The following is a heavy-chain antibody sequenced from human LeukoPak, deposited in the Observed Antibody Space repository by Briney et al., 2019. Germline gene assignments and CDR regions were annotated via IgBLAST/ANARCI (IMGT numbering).Heavy chain of an antibody. CDR2: IYTSGGT. V-gene: IGHV4-61*02. J-gene: IGHJ4*02. Sequence: SETLSLTCTVTGGSISSGSYYWNWIRQPAGKGLEWIGRIYTSGGTNYNPSLKSRVTISADTSKNQFSLKLTSVTAADTAVYYCARTPGSWQFNKWGQGTLVTVSS. CDR1: GGSISSGSYY. D-gene: IGHD1-14*01. CDR3: ARTPGSWQFNK.